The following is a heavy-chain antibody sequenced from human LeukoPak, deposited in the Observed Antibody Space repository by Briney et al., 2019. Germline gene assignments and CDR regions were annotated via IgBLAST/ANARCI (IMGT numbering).Heavy chain of an antibody. D-gene: IGHD4-17*01. CDR3: ARYVDYGDYLDY. CDR2: IYTSGST. J-gene: IGHJ4*02. Sequence: PSETLSLTCTVSGGSISSGSYYWSRIRQPAGKGLEWIGRIYTSGSTNYNPSLKSRVTISVDTSKNQFSLKLSSVTAADTAVYYCARYVDYGDYLDYWGQGTLVTVSS. V-gene: IGHV4-61*02. CDR1: GGSISSGSYY.